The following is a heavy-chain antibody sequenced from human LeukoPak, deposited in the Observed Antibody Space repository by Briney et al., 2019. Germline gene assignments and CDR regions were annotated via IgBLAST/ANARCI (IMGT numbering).Heavy chain of an antibody. J-gene: IGHJ4*02. CDR1: GFTFSSYS. CDR3: ARDFFPIVDSTWYEIGY. Sequence: GSLRLSCAASGFTFSSYSMNWVRQAPVKGLEWVSYISSSSSTIYYADSVKGRFTISRDNAKNSLYLQMNSLRAEDTAVYYCARDFFPIVDSTWYEIGYWGQGTLVTVSS. CDR2: ISSSSSTI. D-gene: IGHD2-21*01. V-gene: IGHV3-48*01.